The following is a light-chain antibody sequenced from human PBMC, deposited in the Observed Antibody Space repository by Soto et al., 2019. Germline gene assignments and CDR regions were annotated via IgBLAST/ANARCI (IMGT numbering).Light chain of an antibody. CDR3: QHRSNWPPGLT. J-gene: IGKJ4*01. CDR1: QTISND. V-gene: IGKV3-15*01. CDR2: GAS. Sequence: EVVMTQSPATVSVSPGEGVTLSCRASQTISNDLAWYQQKPGQAPRLLIYGASTRATGVPARFSGGGSGTEFTLTISSLQSEDFAVYYCQHRSNWPPGLTFGGGTKVEIK.